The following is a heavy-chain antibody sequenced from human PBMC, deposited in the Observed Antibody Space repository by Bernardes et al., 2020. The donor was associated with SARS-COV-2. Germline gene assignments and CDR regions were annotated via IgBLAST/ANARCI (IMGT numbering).Heavy chain of an antibody. V-gene: IGHV3-23*01. D-gene: IGHD6-19*01. CDR1: GFTFSSYA. Sequence: GGSLRLSYAASGFTFSSYAMSWVRQAPGKGLEWVSAISGSGGSTYYADSVKGRFTISRDNSKNTLYLQMNSLRAEDTAVYYCANGGWSFTFDYWGQGTLVTVSS. CDR3: ANGGWSFTFDY. J-gene: IGHJ4*02. CDR2: ISGSGGST.